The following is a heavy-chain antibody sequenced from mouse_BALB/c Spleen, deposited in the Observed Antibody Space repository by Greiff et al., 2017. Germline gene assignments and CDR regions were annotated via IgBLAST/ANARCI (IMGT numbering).Heavy chain of an antibody. CDR1: GYSFTSYY. CDR2: IDPFNGGT. J-gene: IGHJ2*01. CDR3: ARGYDGYYFDY. V-gene: IGHV1S135*01. Sequence: QLQESGPELMKPGASVKISCKASGYSFTSYYMHWVKQSHGKSLEWIGYIDPFNGGTSYNQKFKGKATLTVDKSSSTAYMHLSSLTSEDSAVYYCARGYDGYYFDYWGQGTTLTVSS. D-gene: IGHD2-3*01.